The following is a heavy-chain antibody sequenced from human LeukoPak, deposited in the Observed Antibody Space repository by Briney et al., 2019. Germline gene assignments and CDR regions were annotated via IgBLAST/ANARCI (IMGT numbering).Heavy chain of an antibody. V-gene: IGHV1-2*02. CDR3: ARDRVDIVVVVAAENWFDP. J-gene: IGHJ5*02. CDR2: INPNSGGT. Sequence: GASVKVSCKASGYSFTDKYMHWVRQAPGQGLEWMGWINPNSGGTNYAQKFQGRVTMTRDTSISTAYMELSRLRSDDTAVYYCARDRVDIVVVVAAENWFDPWGQGTLVTVSS. D-gene: IGHD2-15*01. CDR1: GYSFTDKY.